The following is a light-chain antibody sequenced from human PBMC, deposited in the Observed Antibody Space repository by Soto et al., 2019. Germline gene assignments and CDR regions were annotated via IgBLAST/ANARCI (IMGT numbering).Light chain of an antibody. Sequence: EIVLTQSPGTLSLSPGERGTVSCRASQIVNSKYLAWYQHRPGQAPRLLIYDASKRATGIPDRFSGSASGTDFILTINGLEPEDLAVYYCVQYDEPPSRWTFGQGTKV. CDR2: DAS. CDR3: VQYDEPPSRWT. J-gene: IGKJ1*01. V-gene: IGKV3-20*01. CDR1: QIVNSKY.